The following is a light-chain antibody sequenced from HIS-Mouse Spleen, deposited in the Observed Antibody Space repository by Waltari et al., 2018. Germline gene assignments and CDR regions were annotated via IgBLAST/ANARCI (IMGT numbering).Light chain of an antibody. J-gene: IGLJ3*02. V-gene: IGLV8-61*01. CDR2: GTN. Sequence: QTVVTQEPSFSVSPGGTVTLTCGLSSGSVSTSYYPSWYQQTPGQAPRTLIYGTNARSSGVPGRFSCSIRWNKAALTITGAQAYDESDYYCVLYMGSGIWVFGGGTKLTVL. CDR3: VLYMGSGIWV. CDR1: SGSVSTSYY.